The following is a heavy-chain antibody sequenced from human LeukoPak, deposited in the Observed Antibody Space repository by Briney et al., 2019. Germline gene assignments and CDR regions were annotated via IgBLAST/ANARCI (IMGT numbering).Heavy chain of an antibody. CDR1: GFTFSSYS. CDR3: AKDSIGREYYYDSSGYYYPY. Sequence: PGGSLRLSCAASGFTFSSYSMNWVRQAPGKGLEWVSAISGSGGSTYYADSVKGRFTISRDNSKNTLYLQMNSLRAEDTAVYHCAKDSIGREYYYDSSGYYYPYWGQGTLVTVSS. CDR2: ISGSGGST. V-gene: IGHV3-23*01. D-gene: IGHD3-22*01. J-gene: IGHJ4*02.